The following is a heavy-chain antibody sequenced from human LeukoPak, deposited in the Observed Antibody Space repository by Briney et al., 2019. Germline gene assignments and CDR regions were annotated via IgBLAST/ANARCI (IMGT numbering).Heavy chain of an antibody. CDR2: IKKDGSEK. V-gene: IGHV3-7*01. J-gene: IGHJ3*02. CDR3: ARRRGCHSFDI. Sequence: GGSLRLSRTASGFTFSSYWMSWVRQAPGKGLEWVANIKKDGSEKYYVDSVKGRYTISRDNAKNSLYLQMNSLRVGDTAVYDCARRRGCHSFDIWGQGTMVTVSS. CDR1: GFTFSSYW. D-gene: IGHD6-19*01.